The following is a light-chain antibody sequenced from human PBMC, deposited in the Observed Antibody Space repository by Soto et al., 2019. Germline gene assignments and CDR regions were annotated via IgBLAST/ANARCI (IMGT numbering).Light chain of an antibody. CDR3: QQLKTYPFT. Sequence: AIQLTQSPSSLSASVGDRVSITCRASQGISSALAWYQHKPGKAPKILIYDASSLQSGVPSRFSGSESGTECTLTISSPQPEDFATYYCQQLKTYPFTFGQGTRLEIK. CDR1: QGISSA. J-gene: IGKJ5*01. V-gene: IGKV1-13*02. CDR2: DAS.